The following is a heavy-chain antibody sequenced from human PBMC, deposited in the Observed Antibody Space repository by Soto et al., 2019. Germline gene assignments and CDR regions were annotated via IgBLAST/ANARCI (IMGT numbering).Heavy chain of an antibody. D-gene: IGHD7-27*01. V-gene: IGHV4-59*08. J-gene: IGHJ4*02. CDR3: AKNWNWGSLVH. CDR1: GGYISADG. CDR2: IYYGGST. Sequence: SETLSLTCAVAGGYISADGGSWIRQTPGKGLGWIGFIYYGGSTNYNPSLKCRVTISVDTPKKQFSLKLSSVTAADTAVYYCAKNWNWGSLVHWGQGTLVTV.